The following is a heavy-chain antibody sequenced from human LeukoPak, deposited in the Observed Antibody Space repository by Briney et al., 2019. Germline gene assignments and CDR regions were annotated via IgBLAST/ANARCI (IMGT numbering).Heavy chain of an antibody. D-gene: IGHD3-22*01. CDR1: GFTFSSYG. CDR2: ISYDGSNK. J-gene: IGHJ4*02. V-gene: IGHV3-30*18. CDR3: AKVGGVYYYDSSGYYDY. Sequence: PGGSLRLSCAASGFTFSSYGMHWVRQAPGKGLEWGAVISYDGSNKYYADSVKGRFTISRDNSKNTLYLQMNSLRAEDTAVYYCAKVGGVYYYDSSGYYDYWGQGTLVTVSS.